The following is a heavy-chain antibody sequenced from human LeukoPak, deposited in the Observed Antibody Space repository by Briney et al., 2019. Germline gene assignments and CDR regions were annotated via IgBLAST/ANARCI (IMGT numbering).Heavy chain of an antibody. D-gene: IGHD5-18*01. CDR2: INHSGST. J-gene: IGHJ6*03. Sequence: SETLSLTCAVYGGSFSGYYWSWLRQPPGKGLEWMGEINHSGSTNYNPSLKSRVTISVDTSKNQFSLKLSSVTAADTAVYYCARGVPPGYSYGYYYYYYMDVWGKGTTVTVSS. CDR1: GGSFSGYY. V-gene: IGHV4-34*01. CDR3: ARGVPPGYSYGYYYYYYMDV.